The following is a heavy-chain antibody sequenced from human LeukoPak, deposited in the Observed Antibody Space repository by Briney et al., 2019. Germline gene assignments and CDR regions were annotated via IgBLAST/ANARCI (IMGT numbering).Heavy chain of an antibody. V-gene: IGHV1-18*01. CDR3: ARGGEDDNFDY. J-gene: IGHJ4*02. CDR2: ISAYNGDT. CDR1: GYTFTNYF. Sequence: ASVKVSCKASGYTFTNYFITWVRQAPGQGLEWMGWISAYNGDTNYGQKLQGRVTMTRDTSISTAYMELSRLRSDDTAVYYCARGGEDDNFDYWGQGTLVTVSS. D-gene: IGHD3-10*01.